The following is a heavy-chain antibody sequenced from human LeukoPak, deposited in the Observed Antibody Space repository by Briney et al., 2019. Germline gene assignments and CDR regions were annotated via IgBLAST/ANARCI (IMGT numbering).Heavy chain of an antibody. D-gene: IGHD2-21*01. CDR2: TSYDGSYK. CDR3: AKVGGGDRNYYFDY. CDR1: GFTLSSCA. Sequence: GGSLRLSCAASGFTLSSCAMHWVRQAPGKGLEWVAVTSYDGSYKYYADSVKGRFTISRDNSKDALYLQMNSLRAEDTSVYYCAKVGGGDRNYYFDYWGQGTLVTVSS. J-gene: IGHJ4*02. V-gene: IGHV3-30-3*01.